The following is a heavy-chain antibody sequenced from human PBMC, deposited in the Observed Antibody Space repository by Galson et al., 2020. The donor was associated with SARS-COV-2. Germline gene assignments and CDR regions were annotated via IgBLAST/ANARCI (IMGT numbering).Heavy chain of an antibody. CDR3: TRDLVLGSGSSDY. CDR1: GFPFSSYW. CDR2: INGDGSTR. V-gene: IGHV3-74*01. J-gene: IGHJ4*02. Sequence: GRSLRLSCEASGFPFSSYWMHWVRQDPGKGLVWVSRINGDGSTRQYADSVKGRFTIARDNAKNTLYLQMNSLTADDTAVYYCTRDLVLGSGSSDYWGQGTLVTVSS. D-gene: IGHD3-10*01.